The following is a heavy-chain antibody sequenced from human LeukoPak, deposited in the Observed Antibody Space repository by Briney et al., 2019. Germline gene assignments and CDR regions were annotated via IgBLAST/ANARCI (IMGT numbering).Heavy chain of an antibody. CDR2: IITNYGTT. CDR1: GGTFSNYA. D-gene: IGHD3-3*01. J-gene: IGHJ4*02. V-gene: IGHV1-69*13. Sequence: ASVKVSCKASGGTFSNYAISWVRQAPGQGLEWMGGIITNYGTTNYAKKYQGRVTITADESTTTVYMELSSLRSEDTAVYYCARPRTYYDFWRGYPPFGYWGQGTLVTVSS. CDR3: ARPRTYYDFWRGYPPFGY.